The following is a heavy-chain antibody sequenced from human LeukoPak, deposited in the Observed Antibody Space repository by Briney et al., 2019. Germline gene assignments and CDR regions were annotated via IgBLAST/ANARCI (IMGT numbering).Heavy chain of an antibody. J-gene: IGHJ6*02. Sequence: MPSETLSLTCTVAGGSISSSSYYWGWIRQPPGKGLEWIGSVYCSGYTYYKPSLKSRVTISVDTSKNQFSLKLSSVTAADTAMFYCARQGGGESSGNYYHVYGMDLWGQGTTVTVSS. V-gene: IGHV4-39*01. CDR1: GGSISSSSYY. CDR2: VYCSGYT. D-gene: IGHD3-10*01. CDR3: ARQGGGESSGNYYHVYGMDL.